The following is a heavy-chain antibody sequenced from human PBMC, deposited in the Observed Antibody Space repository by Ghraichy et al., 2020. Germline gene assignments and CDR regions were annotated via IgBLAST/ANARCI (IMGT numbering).Heavy chain of an antibody. CDR3: AREIPPALDYGDYRHYYYGMDV. CDR1: GGTFSSYA. V-gene: IGHV1-69*06. Sequence: SVKVSCKASGGTFSSYAISWVRQAPGQGLEWMGGIIPIFGTANYAQKFQGRVTITADKSTSTAYMELSSLRSEDTAVYYCAREIPPALDYGDYRHYYYGMDVWGQGTTVTVSS. J-gene: IGHJ6*02. D-gene: IGHD4-17*01. CDR2: IIPIFGTA.